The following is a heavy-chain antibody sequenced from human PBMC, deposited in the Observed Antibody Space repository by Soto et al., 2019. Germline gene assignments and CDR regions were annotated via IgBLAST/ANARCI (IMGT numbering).Heavy chain of an antibody. V-gene: IGHV1-3*01. Sequence: QVQLVQSGAEVKKPGASVKVSCKASGYTFTSYAMHWVRQAPGQRLEWMGWINAGNGNTKYSQKFQGRVTITRDTPASTAYRELRSLRSEDTAVYYCARDPGYSYGYTWGQGTLVTASS. J-gene: IGHJ5*02. D-gene: IGHD5-18*01. CDR3: ARDPGYSYGYT. CDR2: INAGNGNT. CDR1: GYTFTSYA.